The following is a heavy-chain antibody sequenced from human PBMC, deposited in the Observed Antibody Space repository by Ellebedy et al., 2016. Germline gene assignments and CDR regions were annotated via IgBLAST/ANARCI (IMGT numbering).Heavy chain of an antibody. D-gene: IGHD4-17*01. CDR1: GGSISTSSYY. Sequence: SETLSLTCTVSGGSISTSSYYWGWIRQPPGKGLEWIGSIYYIGNTYYNPSLKSRVTISVDTSKNQFSLKLSSVTAADTAVYYCARHTEDYGDYVDAFDIWGQGTMVTVSS. CDR3: ARHTEDYGDYVDAFDI. J-gene: IGHJ3*02. CDR2: IYYIGNT. V-gene: IGHV4-39*01.